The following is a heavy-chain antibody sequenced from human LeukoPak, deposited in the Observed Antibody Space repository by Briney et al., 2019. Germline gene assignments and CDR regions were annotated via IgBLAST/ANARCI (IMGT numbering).Heavy chain of an antibody. J-gene: IGHJ4*02. CDR2: IYYSGGT. V-gene: IGHV4-31*03. CDR1: GGSISSGGYY. D-gene: IGHD2-15*01. CDR3: ATTLGYCSGGSCYSSTFGLDY. Sequence: SETLSFTCTVSGGSISSGGYYWSWIRQHPGKGLEWIGYIYYSGGTYYNPSLKSRVTISVDTSKNQFSLKLSSVTAADTAVYYCATTLGYCSGGSCYSSTFGLDYWGQGTLVTVSS.